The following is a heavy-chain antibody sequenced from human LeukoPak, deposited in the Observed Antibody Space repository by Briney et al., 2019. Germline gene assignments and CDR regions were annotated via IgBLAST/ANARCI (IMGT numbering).Heavy chain of an antibody. V-gene: IGHV5-51*01. CDR1: GYNFMTYW. CDR2: IYPGESAA. D-gene: IGHD1-1*01. CDR3: TTGKNGLYWFDP. J-gene: IGHJ5*02. Sequence: GESLKISCKGSGYNFMTYWIGWVRQMPGQGLEWMGIIYPGESAAKYSPSFQGQVTISLDKSISTAYLQWSGLKASDTAIYYCTTGKNGLYWFDPWGQGTLVTVSS.